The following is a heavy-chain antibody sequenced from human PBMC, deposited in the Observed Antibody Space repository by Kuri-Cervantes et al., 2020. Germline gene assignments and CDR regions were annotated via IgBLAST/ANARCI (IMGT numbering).Heavy chain of an antibody. D-gene: IGHD3-10*01. CDR1: GGSISSSSYY. J-gene: IGHJ5*02. Sequence: GSLRLSCTVSGGSISSSSYYWGWIRQPPGKGLEWIGSIYYSGSTYYNPSLKSRVTISVDTSKNQFSLKLSSVTAADTAVYYCARQRTYYYGSGSYFNWFDPWGQGTLVTDSS. CDR2: IYYSGST. CDR3: ARQRTYYYGSGSYFNWFDP. V-gene: IGHV4-39*01.